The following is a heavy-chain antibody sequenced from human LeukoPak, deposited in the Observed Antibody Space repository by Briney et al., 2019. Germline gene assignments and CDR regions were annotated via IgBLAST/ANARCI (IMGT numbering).Heavy chain of an antibody. V-gene: IGHV3-48*01. D-gene: IGHD3-10*01. CDR3: ASSHITMVRGVIDY. J-gene: IGHJ4*02. CDR2: ISSSSSTI. Sequence: GGSLRLSCAASGFTFSNYNMNWVRQAPGKGLEWVSYISSSSSTIYYADSVKGRFTISRDNAKNSLYLQMNSLRAEDTAVYYCASSHITMVRGVIDYWGQGTLVTVSS. CDR1: GFTFSNYN.